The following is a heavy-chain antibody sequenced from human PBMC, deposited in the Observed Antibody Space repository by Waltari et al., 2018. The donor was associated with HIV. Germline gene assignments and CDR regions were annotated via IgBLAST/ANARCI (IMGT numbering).Heavy chain of an antibody. CDR3: ARESKTYYYDSSGYYLGY. J-gene: IGHJ4*02. V-gene: IGHV4-61*02. CDR2: IYTSGST. D-gene: IGHD3-22*01. CDR1: GGSISSGSYY. Sequence: QVQLQESGPGLVKPSQTLSLTCTVSGGSISSGSYYWSWIRQPAGKGLEWIGRIYTSGSTNYNPSLKSRVTRSVDTSKNQFSLKLSSVTAADTAVYYCARESKTYYYDSSGYYLGYWGQGTLVTVSS.